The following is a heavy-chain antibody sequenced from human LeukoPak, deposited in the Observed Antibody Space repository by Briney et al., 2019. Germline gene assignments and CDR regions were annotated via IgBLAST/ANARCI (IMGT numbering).Heavy chain of an antibody. D-gene: IGHD3-3*01. CDR2: ISAYNGNT. Sequence: APVKVSCKASGYTFTSYGISWVRQAPGQGLEWMGWISAYNGNTNYAQKLQGRVTMTTDTSTSTAYMELRSLRSDDTAVYYCARDSPVDYDFWSGYPNLYYGMDVWGQGTTVTVSS. V-gene: IGHV1-18*01. CDR1: GYTFTSYG. J-gene: IGHJ6*02. CDR3: ARDSPVDYDFWSGYPNLYYGMDV.